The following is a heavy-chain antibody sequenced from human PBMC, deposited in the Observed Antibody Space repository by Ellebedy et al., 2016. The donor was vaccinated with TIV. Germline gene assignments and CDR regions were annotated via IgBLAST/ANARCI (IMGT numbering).Heavy chain of an antibody. CDR1: GGSISSSSYY. CDR3: ARDLCWGKCSGGNHLIDF. Sequence: MPSETLSLTCTVSGGSISSSSYYWGWIRQPPGKGLEWIGSIYYSGSTYYNPSLKSRVTISVDTSKNQFSLKLSSVTAADTAVYYCARDLCWGKCSGGNHLIDFWGQGTLVTVSS. D-gene: IGHD2-15*01. J-gene: IGHJ4*02. V-gene: IGHV4-39*02. CDR2: IYYSGST.